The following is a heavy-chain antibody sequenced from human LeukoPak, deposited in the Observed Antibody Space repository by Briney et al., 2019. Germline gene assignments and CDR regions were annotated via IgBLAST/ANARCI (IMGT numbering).Heavy chain of an antibody. Sequence: ASVKVSCKASGYXFTSYGISWVRQAPGQGLEWMGWISAYNGNTNYAQKLQGRVTMTTDTSTSTAYMQLRSLRSDDTAVYYCARDLPDYDILGDFDYWGQGTLVTVSS. CDR2: ISAYNGNT. CDR1: GYXFTSYG. V-gene: IGHV1-18*01. CDR3: ARDLPDYDILGDFDY. D-gene: IGHD3-9*01. J-gene: IGHJ4*02.